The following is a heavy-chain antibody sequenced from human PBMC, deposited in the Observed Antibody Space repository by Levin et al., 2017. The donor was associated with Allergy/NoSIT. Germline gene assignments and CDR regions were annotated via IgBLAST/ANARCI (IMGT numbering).Heavy chain of an antibody. CDR1: GFTFSSYW. V-gene: IGHV3-7*01. CDR2: IKQDGSEK. CDR3: VRVGGVALGY. J-gene: IGHJ4*02. D-gene: IGHD3-16*01. Sequence: GESLKISCAASGFTFSSYWMSWVRQAPGKGLEWVANIKQDGSEKYYVDSVKGRFTISRDNAKNSLYLQMNSLRAEDTAVYYCVRVGGVALGYWGQGTLVTVSS.